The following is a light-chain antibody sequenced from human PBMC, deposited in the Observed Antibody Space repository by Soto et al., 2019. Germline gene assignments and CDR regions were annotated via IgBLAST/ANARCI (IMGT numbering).Light chain of an antibody. CDR3: CSYAGTYTWI. CDR2: DVT. J-gene: IGLJ2*01. Sequence: QSALTQPRSVSGSPGQSVTISCTEASNNVGGYNYVSWYQHHPGKVPQLIIYDVTKRPSGVPDRFSGSKSGNTASLTISGLQVEDEADYYCCSYAGTYTWIFGGGTKLTVL. V-gene: IGLV2-11*01. CDR1: SNNVGGYNY.